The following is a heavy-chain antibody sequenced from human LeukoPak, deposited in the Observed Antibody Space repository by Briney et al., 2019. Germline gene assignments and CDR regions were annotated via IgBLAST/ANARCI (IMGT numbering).Heavy chain of an antibody. CDR2: ISSSGSTI. CDR1: GFAFSSYE. CDR3: AREGVAIDY. D-gene: IGHD3-3*01. J-gene: IGHJ4*02. V-gene: IGHV3-48*03. Sequence: GGSLRLSCAASGFAFSSYEMNWVRQAPGKGLEWVSYISSSGSTIYYADSVKGRFTISRDNAKNSLYLQMNSLRAEDTAVYYCAREGVAIDYWGQGTLVTVSS.